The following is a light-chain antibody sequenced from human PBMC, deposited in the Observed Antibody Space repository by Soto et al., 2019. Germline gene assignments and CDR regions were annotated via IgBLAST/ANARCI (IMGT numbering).Light chain of an antibody. CDR2: ATS. J-gene: IGKJ1*01. Sequence: EIVVQQCAAPRFCVARGRGRLLCRASQSVGSDLAWYQQKPGQPPRLLIYATSTRATGIPDRFSGSGSVTNFTLTISRLEPEDFAVYYCQQFGISPWTFGQGTKVDIK. CDR3: QQFGISPWT. V-gene: IGKV3-20*01. CDR1: QSVGSD.